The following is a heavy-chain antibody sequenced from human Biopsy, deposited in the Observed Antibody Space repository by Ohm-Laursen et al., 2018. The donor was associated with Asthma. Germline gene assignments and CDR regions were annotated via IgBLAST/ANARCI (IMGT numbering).Heavy chain of an antibody. J-gene: IGHJ4*02. Sequence: GSLRLSCADSGLTLDDYGMSRVRQAPGKGMAWVSGINWDGGSTGYADSVKGRFTISRDNAKNYLYLQMNSLSAEDTALYPCGRDMGGFGSGWFPVEFWGQGTLVTVSS. D-gene: IGHD6-19*01. CDR1: GLTLDDYG. V-gene: IGHV3-20*01. CDR2: INWDGGST. CDR3: GRDMGGFGSGWFPVEF.